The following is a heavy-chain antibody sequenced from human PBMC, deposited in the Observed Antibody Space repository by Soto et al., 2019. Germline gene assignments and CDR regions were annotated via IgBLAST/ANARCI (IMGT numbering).Heavy chain of an antibody. Sequence: GGSLRLSCAVSGFICSSYDMSWVRQAPGKGLAWVSTILVAGSQHYEDSVQGRFTISRDTSKNTVFLYMNSLTAGDTAVYYCAKATATGGGAFEIYGQGTMVTVS. J-gene: IGHJ3*02. CDR3: AKATATGGGAFEI. CDR1: GFICSSYD. D-gene: IGHD2-8*02. V-gene: IGHV3-23*01. CDR2: ILVAGSQ.